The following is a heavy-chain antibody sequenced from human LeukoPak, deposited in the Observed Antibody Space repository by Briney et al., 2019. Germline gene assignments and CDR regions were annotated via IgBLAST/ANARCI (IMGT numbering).Heavy chain of an antibody. CDR1: GGSISSGGYN. J-gene: IGHJ4*02. CDR3: ARGSYVGPTSGYFDY. Sequence: SQTLSLTCTVSGGSISSGGYNWSWIRRHPGKGLECIGYIYYSGSTYYNPSLKSRVTISVDTSKNQFSLKLSSVTAADTAVYYCARGSYVGPTSGYFDYWGQGTLVTVSS. CDR2: IYYSGST. V-gene: IGHV4-31*03. D-gene: IGHD1-26*01.